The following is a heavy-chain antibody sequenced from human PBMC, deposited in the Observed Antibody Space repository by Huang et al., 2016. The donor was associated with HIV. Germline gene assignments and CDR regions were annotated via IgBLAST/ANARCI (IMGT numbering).Heavy chain of an antibody. V-gene: IGHV3-21*01. CDR1: GFSLDACG. CDR3: VRENYGSGSTLHWFDP. D-gene: IGHD3-10*01. CDR2: ITASSSFK. J-gene: IGHJ5*02. Sequence: DVQLVESGGGLVKPGGSLRLSCAASGFSLDACGMHWVRQGPGKGLGGAASITASSSFKGYAVPLTGRFTVSRDNAKNSLYLQMNSLRPEDTAVYYCVRENYGSGSTLHWFDPWGQGTLVTVSS.